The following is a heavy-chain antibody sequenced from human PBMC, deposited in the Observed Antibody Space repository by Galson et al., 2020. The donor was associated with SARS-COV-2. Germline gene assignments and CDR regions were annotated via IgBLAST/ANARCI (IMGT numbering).Heavy chain of an antibody. V-gene: IGHV4-30-2*01. CDR1: GGSINSSPYS. Sequence: SETLSLTCAVSGGSINSSPYSWTWIRQPPGKGLEWIGYIYHGVTTFYNPSLKSRVTISVDTSKNHFSLRLTSVTAADTATYFCARLGAYDVQGSREYWGQGTLVTVSS. CDR3: ARLGAYDVQGSREY. J-gene: IGHJ4*02. D-gene: IGHD5-12*01. CDR2: IYHGVTT.